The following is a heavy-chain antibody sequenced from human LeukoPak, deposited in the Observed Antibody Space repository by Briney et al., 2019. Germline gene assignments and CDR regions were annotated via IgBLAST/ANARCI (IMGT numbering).Heavy chain of an antibody. Sequence: PSETLSLTCTVSGGSISSSSYYWGWIRQPPGKGLAWIGSIYYSGSTYYNPSLKSRVTISVHTSKNQFSLKLSSVTAADTAVYYCARHEKWLFLSQADDFDYWGQGTLVTVSS. V-gene: IGHV4-39*01. CDR3: ARHEKWLFLSQADDFDY. D-gene: IGHD3-22*01. CDR2: IYYSGST. J-gene: IGHJ4*02. CDR1: GGSISSSSYY.